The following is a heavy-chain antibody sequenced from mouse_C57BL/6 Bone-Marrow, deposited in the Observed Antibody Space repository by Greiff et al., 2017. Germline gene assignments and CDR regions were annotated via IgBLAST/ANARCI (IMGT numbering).Heavy chain of an antibody. D-gene: IGHD2-5*01. CDR2: INPNNGGT. V-gene: IGHV1-18*01. CDR3: ARDSNSLGDWYFDV. CDR1: GYTFTDYN. J-gene: IGHJ1*03. Sequence: VQLQQSGPELVKPGASVKIPCKASGYTFTDYNMDWVKQSHGKSLEWIGDINPNNGGTIYNQKFKGKATLTVDKSSSTAYMELRSLTSEDTAVYYCARDSNSLGDWYFDVWGTGTTVTVSS.